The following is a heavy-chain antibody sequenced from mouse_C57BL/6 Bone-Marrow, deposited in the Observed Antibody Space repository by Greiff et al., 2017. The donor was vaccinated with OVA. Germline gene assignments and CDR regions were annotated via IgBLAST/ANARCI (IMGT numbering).Heavy chain of an antibody. J-gene: IGHJ2*01. V-gene: IGHV1-18*01. Sequence: EVKLMESGPELVKPGASVKIPCKASGYTFTDYNMDWVKQSHGKSLEWIGDINPNNGGTIYNQKFKGKATLTVDKSSSTAYMELRSLTSEDTAVYYCARRGYYGSSFYYFDYWGQGTTLTVSS. CDR1: GYTFTDYN. CDR3: ARRGYYGSSFYYFDY. CDR2: INPNNGGT. D-gene: IGHD1-1*01.